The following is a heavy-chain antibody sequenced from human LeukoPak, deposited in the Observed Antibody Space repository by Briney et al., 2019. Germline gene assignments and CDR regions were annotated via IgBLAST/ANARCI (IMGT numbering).Heavy chain of an antibody. J-gene: IGHJ6*02. Sequence: GGSLRLSCAASGFTFSSYGMHRVRQAPGKGLEWVAVISYDGSNKYYADSVKGRFTISRDNSKNTLYLQMNSLRAEDTAVYYCARHQQLTYYGMDVWGQGTTVTVSS. D-gene: IGHD6-13*01. CDR3: ARHQQLTYYGMDV. V-gene: IGHV3-30*03. CDR2: ISYDGSNK. CDR1: GFTFSSYG.